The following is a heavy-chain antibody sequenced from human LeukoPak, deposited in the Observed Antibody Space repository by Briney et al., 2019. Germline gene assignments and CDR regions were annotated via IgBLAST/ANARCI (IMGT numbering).Heavy chain of an antibody. CDR1: GFTFSGYC. CDR3: ARRGATVTDD. V-gene: IGHV3-7*01. D-gene: IGHD4-17*01. Sequence: GSLRLSCAASGFTFSGYCMSWVRQAPGKGLEWVANIKQDGSEKYYVDSVKGRFTISRDNAKNSVYLQMNSLRAEDTAVYYCARRGATVTDDWGQGTLVTVSS. J-gene: IGHJ4*02. CDR2: IKQDGSEK.